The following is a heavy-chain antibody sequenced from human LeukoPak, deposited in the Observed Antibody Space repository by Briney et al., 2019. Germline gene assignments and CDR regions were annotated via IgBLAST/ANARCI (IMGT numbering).Heavy chain of an antibody. V-gene: IGHV3-48*01. Sequence: GGSLRLSCAASGFTFSSYTMTWVRQAPGKGLEWVSYISSSSSIIYYADSVKGRFTISRDNAKNSLYLQMNSLRAEDTAVYYCARDSSWYRYWGQGTLVTVSS. CDR2: ISSSSSII. CDR3: ARDSSWYRY. CDR1: GFTFSSYT. J-gene: IGHJ4*02. D-gene: IGHD6-13*01.